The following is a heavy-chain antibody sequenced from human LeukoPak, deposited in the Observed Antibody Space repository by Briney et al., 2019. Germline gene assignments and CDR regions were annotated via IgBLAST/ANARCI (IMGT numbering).Heavy chain of an antibody. J-gene: IGHJ4*02. D-gene: IGHD3-3*01. CDR1: GFTLSSYG. Sequence: GGSLRLSCAASGFTLSSYGMHWVRQAPGKGLEWVAVISYDGSNKYYAGSVKGRFTISRDNSKNTLYLRMNSLRAEDTAVYYCLGLYDFWTDYWGQGTLVTVSS. CDR3: LGLYDFWTDY. V-gene: IGHV3-30*03. CDR2: ISYDGSNK.